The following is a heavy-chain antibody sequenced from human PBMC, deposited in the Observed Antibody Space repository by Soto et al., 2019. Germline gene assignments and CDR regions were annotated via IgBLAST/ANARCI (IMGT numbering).Heavy chain of an antibody. CDR3: AREEGGGYDHRWFDP. CDR2: IYDSGNT. Sequence: QVQLQESRPGLVEPSQTLSLTCTVSGGSISSGGYYWSWIRQHPGKGLEWIGYIYDSGNTYYNPSLKSRVIISVDTSKNQFSLKLSSVTAADTAVYYCAREEGGGYDHRWFDPWGQGTLVTVSS. V-gene: IGHV4-31*03. D-gene: IGHD5-12*01. CDR1: GGSISSGGYY. J-gene: IGHJ5*02.